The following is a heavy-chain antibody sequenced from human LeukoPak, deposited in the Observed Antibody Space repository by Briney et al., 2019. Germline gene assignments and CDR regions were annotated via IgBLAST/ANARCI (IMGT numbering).Heavy chain of an antibody. CDR2: IFHSGST. CDR3: AREVGGDFDALDY. V-gene: IGHV4-4*02. D-gene: IGHD4-17*01. CDR1: GGSISSGNW. Sequence: SETLSLTCAVSGGSISSGNWWSWVRQPPGRGLQWVGEIFHSGSTNYNPSLKSRVTISVDNSKNQLSLTLTSVTAADTAVYYCAREVGGDFDALDYWGQGTLVTVSS. J-gene: IGHJ4*02.